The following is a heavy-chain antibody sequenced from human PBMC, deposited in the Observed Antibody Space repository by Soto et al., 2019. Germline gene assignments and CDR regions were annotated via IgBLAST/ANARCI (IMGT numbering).Heavy chain of an antibody. CDR3: ARDNWNDVVGMDV. D-gene: IGHD1-20*01. Sequence: GSLRLSCAASGFTFSSYGMHWVRQAPGKGLEWVAVIWYDGSNKYYADSVKGRFTISRDNSKNTLYLQMNSLRAEDTAVYYCARDNWNDVVGMDVWGQGTTVTVSS. CDR2: IWYDGSNK. J-gene: IGHJ6*02. CDR1: GFTFSSYG. V-gene: IGHV3-33*01.